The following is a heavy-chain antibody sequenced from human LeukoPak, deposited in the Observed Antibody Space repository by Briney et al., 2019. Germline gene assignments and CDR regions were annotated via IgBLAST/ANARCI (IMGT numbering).Heavy chain of an antibody. Sequence: GESLKISCKGSGYSFTTYWIAWVRQMPGKGLEWMGIIYPGDSDTRYSPSFQGQVTISADKSINTAYLQWSSLKASDTAIYHCARHDTSTSCCSIEFWGQGTLVTVSS. CDR2: IYPGDSDT. CDR3: ARHDTSTSCCSIEF. J-gene: IGHJ4*02. D-gene: IGHD2-2*01. V-gene: IGHV5-51*01. CDR1: GYSFTTYW.